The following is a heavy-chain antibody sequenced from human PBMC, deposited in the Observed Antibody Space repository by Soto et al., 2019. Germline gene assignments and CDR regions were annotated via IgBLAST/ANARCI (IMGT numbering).Heavy chain of an antibody. CDR3: AKDLSGYDILTGYYYFDY. CDR2: ISGSGGST. J-gene: IGHJ4*02. Sequence: EVQLLESGGGLVQPGGSLRLSCAASGFTFSSYAMSWVRQAPGKGLEWVSAISGSGGSTYYADSVKGRFTISRDNSKNTLYLQMNSLRAEDTAIYYCAKDLSGYDILTGYYYFDYWGQGTLVTVSS. V-gene: IGHV3-23*01. D-gene: IGHD3-9*01. CDR1: GFTFSSYA.